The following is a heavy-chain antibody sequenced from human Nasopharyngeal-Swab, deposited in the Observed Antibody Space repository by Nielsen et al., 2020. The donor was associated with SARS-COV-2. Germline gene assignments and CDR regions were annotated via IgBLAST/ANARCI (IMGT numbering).Heavy chain of an antibody. CDR2: IYYSGST. CDR1: GGSISSYY. J-gene: IGHJ6*02. D-gene: IGHD5-12*01. Sequence: SETLSLTCTVSGGSISSYYWSWIRQPPGKGLEWIGYIYYSGSTNYNPSLKSRVTISVDTSKNQFSLKLSSVTAADTAVYYCARDHIVATTNYYYYYYGMDVWGQGTTVTVSS. CDR3: ARDHIVATTNYYYYYYGMDV. V-gene: IGHV4-59*01.